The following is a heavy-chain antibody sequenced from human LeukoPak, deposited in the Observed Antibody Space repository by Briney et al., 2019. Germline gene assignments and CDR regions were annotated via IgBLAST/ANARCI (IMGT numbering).Heavy chain of an antibody. V-gene: IGHV3-23*01. CDR3: VRDAKQYYDILTGYYNDAFDI. D-gene: IGHD3-9*01. Sequence: GGSLRLSCGASGFTFRSYAMSWVRQAPGKGLEWVSAISGSGGSTYYADSVKGRFTISRDNSKNTLYLQMNSLRAEDTAVYYCVRDAKQYYDILTGYYNDAFDIWGQGTMVTVSS. CDR2: ISGSGGST. CDR1: GFTFRSYA. J-gene: IGHJ3*02.